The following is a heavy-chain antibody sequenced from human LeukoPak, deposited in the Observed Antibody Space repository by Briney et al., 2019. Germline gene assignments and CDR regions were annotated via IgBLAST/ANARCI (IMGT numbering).Heavy chain of an antibody. Sequence: ASVKVSCKASGYTFTSYYMHWVRQAPGQGLEWMGIINPSGGSTSYAQKFQGKVTMTRDTSTSTVYMELSSLRSEDTAVYYCARDQAAAGTEDDAFDIWGQGTMVTVSS. V-gene: IGHV1-46*01. CDR2: INPSGGST. CDR1: GYTFTSYY. CDR3: ARDQAAAGTEDDAFDI. J-gene: IGHJ3*02. D-gene: IGHD6-13*01.